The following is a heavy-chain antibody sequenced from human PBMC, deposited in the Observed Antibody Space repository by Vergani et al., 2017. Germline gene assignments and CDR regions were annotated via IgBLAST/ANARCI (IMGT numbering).Heavy chain of an antibody. Sequence: QVQLVQSGAEVKKPGAPVKVSCKASGYTFTSYGISWVRQAPGQGLEWMGWISAYNGNTNTAQKPRGRVTITTDAPTSTAYMELRSLRSDDTAVYYCARDSDVVVVPTAPYYYYYYGMDVWGQGTTVTVSS. CDR3: ARDSDVVVVPTAPYYYYYYGMDV. CDR2: ISAYNGNT. D-gene: IGHD2-2*01. J-gene: IGHJ6*02. V-gene: IGHV1-18*04. CDR1: GYTFTSYG.